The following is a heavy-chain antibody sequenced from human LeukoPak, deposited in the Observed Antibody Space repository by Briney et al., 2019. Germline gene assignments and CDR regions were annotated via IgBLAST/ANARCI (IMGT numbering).Heavy chain of an antibody. CDR3: ARLISTSSSRFSDY. D-gene: IGHD6-6*01. CDR2: ISISGENT. CDR1: GFTFSSCA. Sequence: GGSLRLSCAASGFTFSSCAMSWVRQAPGKGLEWVSAISISGENTYYADSVKGRFTISRDTSRNTLYLQTHSLRAEDTAVYYCARLISTSSSRFSDYWGQGTLVTVSS. J-gene: IGHJ4*02. V-gene: IGHV3-23*01.